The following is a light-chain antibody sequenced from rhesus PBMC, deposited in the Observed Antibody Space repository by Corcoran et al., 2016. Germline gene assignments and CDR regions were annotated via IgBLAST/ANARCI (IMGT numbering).Light chain of an antibody. Sequence: DIQMTQSPSSLSASVGDRVTITCRASQGINNYLSWYQQKPGKAPKPLIYYASRLETRVPSRFSGSRSGTDYTLTISSMQPEDIATYYCQHYNNSPCTFGPGTKLDIK. CDR3: QHYNNSPCT. V-gene: IGKV1-66*01. J-gene: IGKJ3*01. CDR2: YAS. CDR1: QGINNY.